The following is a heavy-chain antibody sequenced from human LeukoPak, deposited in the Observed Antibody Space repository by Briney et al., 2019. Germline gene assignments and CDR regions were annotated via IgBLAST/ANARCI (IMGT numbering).Heavy chain of an antibody. V-gene: IGHV3-7*01. CDR3: ARGYYGSGSNYFDY. CDR1: EFTLSAFW. Sequence: PGGSLRLSCAASEFTLSAFWMSWVRQAPGKGLEWVANINQDGSAKYYVDSVKGRFTVSRDNAENSLYLQMNSLRAEDTAVYYCARGYYGSGSNYFDYWGQGTLVTVSS. CDR2: INQDGSAK. D-gene: IGHD3-10*01. J-gene: IGHJ4*02.